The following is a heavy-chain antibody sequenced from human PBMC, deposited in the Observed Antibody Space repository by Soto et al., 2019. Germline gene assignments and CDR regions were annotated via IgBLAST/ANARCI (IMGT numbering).Heavy chain of an antibody. D-gene: IGHD3-22*01. J-gene: IGHJ4*02. CDR3: AGSAYYDSRLPSSSLDY. CDR2: IYYSGST. V-gene: IGHV4-59*01. CDR1: GGSISSYY. Sequence: SETLSLTCTVSGGSISSYYWSWIRRPPGKGLEWIGYIYYSGSTNYNPYLKSRVTITVDTSKNQISLKLSSMTAADTAVYYYAGSAYYDSRLPSSSLDYWGQGTLVTVSS.